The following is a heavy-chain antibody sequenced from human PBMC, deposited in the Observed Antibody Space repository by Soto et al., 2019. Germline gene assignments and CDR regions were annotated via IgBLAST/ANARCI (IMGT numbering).Heavy chain of an antibody. CDR3: ARVKGGTTRRAFDS. CDR1: GDSIGSGGYY. CDR2: IYDNGSS. Sequence: SETLSLTCTVSGDSIGSGGYYWSWIRQHPGKGLEGLGYIYDNGSSYYSPAIKGRVVISLARSEHQFSLRLSYVAAADTAVYYCARVKGGTTRRAFDSWGQGTLVTVSS. J-gene: IGHJ4*02. V-gene: IGHV4-31*03. D-gene: IGHD1-7*01.